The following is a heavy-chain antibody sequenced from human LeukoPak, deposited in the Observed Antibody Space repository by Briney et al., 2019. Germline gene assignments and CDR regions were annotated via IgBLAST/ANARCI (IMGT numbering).Heavy chain of an antibody. CDR3: AKWGYCSSTSCSPHYYYYMDV. V-gene: IGHV3-23*01. CDR2: ISGSGGST. CDR1: GFTFSSYG. D-gene: IGHD2-2*01. J-gene: IGHJ6*03. Sequence: PGGSLRLSCAASGFTFSSYGMSWVRQAPGKGLEWVSAISGSGGSTYYADSVKGRFTISRDNSKNTLYLQMNSLRAEDTAVYYCAKWGYCSSTSCSPHYYYYMDVWGKGTTVTISS.